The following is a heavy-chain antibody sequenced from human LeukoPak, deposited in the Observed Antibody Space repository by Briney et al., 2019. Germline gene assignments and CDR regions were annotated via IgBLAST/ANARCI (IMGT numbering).Heavy chain of an antibody. J-gene: IGHJ4*02. CDR1: GFTFSSNG. CDR3: AKATGTFYYFDY. Sequence: GGSLRLSCAASGFTFSSNGMNWVRQAPGKGLEWVSAISGSGGSTYYADSVKGRFTISRDNSKNTLYLQMNSLRAEDTAVYYCAKATGTFYYFDYWGQGTLVTVSS. D-gene: IGHD1-1*01. CDR2: ISGSGGST. V-gene: IGHV3-23*01.